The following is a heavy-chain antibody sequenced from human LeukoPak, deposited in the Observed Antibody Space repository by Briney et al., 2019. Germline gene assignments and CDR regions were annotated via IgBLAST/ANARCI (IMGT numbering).Heavy chain of an antibody. Sequence: PGGSLRLSRAASGFTFSSYSMNWVRQAPGKGLEWVSSISSSSSYIYYADSVKGRFTISRDNAKNSLYLQMNSLRAEDTAVYYCATAYDFLYYFDYWGQGTLVTVSS. CDR2: ISSSSSYI. D-gene: IGHD3-3*01. CDR1: GFTFSSYS. J-gene: IGHJ4*02. CDR3: ATAYDFLYYFDY. V-gene: IGHV3-21*01.